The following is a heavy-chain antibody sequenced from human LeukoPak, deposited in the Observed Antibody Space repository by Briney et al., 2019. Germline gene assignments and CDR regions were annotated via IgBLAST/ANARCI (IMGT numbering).Heavy chain of an antibody. D-gene: IGHD2-2*01. CDR3: ASSNYCTSTSCRRNYHYYYMDV. J-gene: IGHJ6*03. Sequence: SETLSLTCAVSGHPIGNGYYWGWIRQPPGKGLEWIGSIYHRGNSHYNPSLKSRVTMSVDTSKNQFSLKLTSVTAADTAVYYCASSNYCTSTSCRRNYHYYYMDVWGKGASVTVSS. CDR2: IYHRGNS. CDR1: GHPIGNGYY. V-gene: IGHV4-38-2*01.